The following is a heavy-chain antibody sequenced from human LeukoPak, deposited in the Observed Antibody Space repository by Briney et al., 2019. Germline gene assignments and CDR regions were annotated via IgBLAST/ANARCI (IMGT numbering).Heavy chain of an antibody. CDR3: ARWELLAYYYFDY. CDR1: GGSVSSSSYY. CDR2: IYYGGST. D-gene: IGHD1-26*01. V-gene: IGHV4-39*01. J-gene: IGHJ4*02. Sequence: PSETLSLTCTVSGGSVSSSSYYWGWIRQPPGKGLEWIGSIYYGGSTYYNPSLKSRVIISVDTSKNQFSLKLTSVTAADTAVYYCARWELLAYYYFDYWGQGTLVTVSS.